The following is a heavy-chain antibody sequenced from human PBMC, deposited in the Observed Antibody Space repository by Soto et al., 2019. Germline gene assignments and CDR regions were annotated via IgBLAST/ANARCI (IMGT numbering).Heavy chain of an antibody. CDR2: ISYDGSNK. CDR1: GFTFSSYG. V-gene: IGHV3-30*18. J-gene: IGHJ4*02. CDR3: AKDSGRSLGYCTNGVCYSEDYVDY. D-gene: IGHD2-8*01. Sequence: QVQLVESGGGVVQPGRSLRLSCAASGFTFSSYGMHWVRQAPGKGLEWVAVISYDGSNKYYADSVKGRFTISRDNSKNTLYLQMNSLRAEDTAVYYCAKDSGRSLGYCTNGVCYSEDYVDYWGQGTLVTVSS.